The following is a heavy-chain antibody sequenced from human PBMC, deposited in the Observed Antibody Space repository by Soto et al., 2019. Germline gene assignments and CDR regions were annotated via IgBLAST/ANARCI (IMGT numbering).Heavy chain of an antibody. Sequence: PSETLSLTCTVSGGSMRNYFWTWIRQPPGKGLEWIGYIHYSGTTSFSPSYNPSLRGRVTISEDTSKNQFSLKLLSVTTADTAVYFCAAGEASSRNLAPYYLDFWGQGTLVTVSS. CDR3: AAGEASSRNLAPYYLDF. CDR1: GGSMRNYF. V-gene: IGHV4-59*01. J-gene: IGHJ4*02. CDR2: IHYSGTT. D-gene: IGHD6-13*01.